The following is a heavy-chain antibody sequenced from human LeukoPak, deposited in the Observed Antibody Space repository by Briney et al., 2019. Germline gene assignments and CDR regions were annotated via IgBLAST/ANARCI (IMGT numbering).Heavy chain of an antibody. J-gene: IGHJ4*02. CDR3: AKDWDQLRSGHFGY. CDR1: GFTFSSYA. Sequence: GGSLRLSCAASGFTFSSYAMSWVRQAPGKWLEWVSAISGSGGSTYYADSVKGRFTISRDNSKNTLYLQMNSLRAEDTAVDYCAKDWDQLRSGHFGYWGQGTLVTVSS. V-gene: IGHV3-23*01. D-gene: IGHD2-2*01. CDR2: ISGSGGST.